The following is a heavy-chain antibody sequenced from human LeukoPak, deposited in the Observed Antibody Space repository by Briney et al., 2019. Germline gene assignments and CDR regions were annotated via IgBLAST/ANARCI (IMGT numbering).Heavy chain of an antibody. CDR2: IWYDGSNK. V-gene: IGHV3-33*01. CDR1: GFTFSSYG. Sequence: PGGSLRLSCAASGFTFSSYGMHWVRQAPGKGLEWVAVIWYDGSNKYYADSVKGRFTISSDNSKNTLYLQMNSLRAEDTAVYYCARDRGRQATLYYFDYWGQGTLVTVSS. J-gene: IGHJ4*02. CDR3: ARDRGRQATLYYFDY.